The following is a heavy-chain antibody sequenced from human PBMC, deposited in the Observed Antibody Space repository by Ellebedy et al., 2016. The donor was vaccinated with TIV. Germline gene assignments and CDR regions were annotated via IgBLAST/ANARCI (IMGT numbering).Heavy chain of an antibody. CDR1: GGSFSGYY. Sequence: SETLSLXCAVYGGSFSGYYWSWIRQPPGKGLEWIGEINYSGSTNYNPSLKSRVTISVDTSKNQFSLKLSSVTAADTAVYYCASTYCSSTSCYPHWGQGTLVTVSS. V-gene: IGHV4-34*01. CDR2: INYSGST. D-gene: IGHD2-2*01. J-gene: IGHJ4*02. CDR3: ASTYCSSTSCYPH.